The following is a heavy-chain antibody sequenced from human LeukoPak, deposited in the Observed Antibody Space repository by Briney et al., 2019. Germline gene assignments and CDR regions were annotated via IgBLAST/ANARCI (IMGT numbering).Heavy chain of an antibody. V-gene: IGHV1-2*02. J-gene: IGHJ4*02. Sequence: ASVKVSCKASGYTFTGYYMHWVRQAPGQGLEWMGWINPNSGGTNYAQKFQGRVTMTRDTSISTAYMELSRLRSDDTAVYYCAHSSPLFEPEVAHYFDYWGQGTLVTVSS. CDR1: GYTFTGYY. CDR3: AHSSPLFEPEVAHYFDY. D-gene: IGHD1-14*01. CDR2: INPNSGGT.